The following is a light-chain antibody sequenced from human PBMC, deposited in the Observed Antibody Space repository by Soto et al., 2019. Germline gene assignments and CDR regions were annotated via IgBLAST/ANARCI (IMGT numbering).Light chain of an antibody. CDR2: QVT. Sequence: QSALTQPASVSGSPGQSLTISCTGTNSDVGAYNYVSWYQQHPGKPPKLVIYQVTNRPSGVSDRFSGSKSGGAASLTISGLQAEDEADYYCIPETSGGIVVFGGGTKLTVL. CDR3: IPETSGGIVV. J-gene: IGLJ2*01. V-gene: IGLV2-14*01. CDR1: NSDVGAYNY.